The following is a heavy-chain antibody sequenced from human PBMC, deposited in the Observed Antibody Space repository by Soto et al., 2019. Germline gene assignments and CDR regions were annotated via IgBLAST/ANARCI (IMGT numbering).Heavy chain of an antibody. CDR1: GGTFSSYT. J-gene: IGHJ6*03. CDR3: AREGIYYYYMDV. Sequence: QVQLVQSGAEVKKPGSSVKVSCKASGGTFSSYTISWVRQAPGQGLEGMGRIIPILGIANYAQKFQGRVTITADKSTSTAYMELSSLRSEDTDVYYCAREGIYYYYMDVWGKGTTVTVSS. D-gene: IGHD3-10*01. V-gene: IGHV1-69*08. CDR2: IIPILGIA.